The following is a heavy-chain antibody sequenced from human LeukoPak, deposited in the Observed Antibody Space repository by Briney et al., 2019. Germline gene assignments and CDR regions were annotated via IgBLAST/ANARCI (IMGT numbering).Heavy chain of an antibody. CDR3: AKDMVAIFAVPEFDY. Sequence: PGGSLRLSCAASGFTFSSYAMSWVRQAPGKGLEWVSAISGSGGSTYYADSVKGRFTISRDNSKNTLYLQMNSLRAEDTAVYYCAKDMVAIFAVPEFDYWGQGTLVTVSS. CDR1: GFTFSSYA. CDR2: ISGSGGST. J-gene: IGHJ4*02. D-gene: IGHD3-3*01. V-gene: IGHV3-23*01.